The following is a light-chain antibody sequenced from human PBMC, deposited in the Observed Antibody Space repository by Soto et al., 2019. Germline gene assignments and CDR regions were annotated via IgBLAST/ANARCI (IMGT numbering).Light chain of an antibody. V-gene: IGKV3-20*01. J-gene: IGKJ4*01. CDR2: GAS. CDR3: QQYGSSPLT. CDR1: QSVSSSY. Sequence: EIVLTQSPGTLSLSPGERATLSCRASQSVSSSYLAWYQQKPGQAPRLLIYGASSRATGIPDRFSGSGSGTDVTLTIIRLEPEDFAVYYCQQYGSSPLTFGGGTKVEIK.